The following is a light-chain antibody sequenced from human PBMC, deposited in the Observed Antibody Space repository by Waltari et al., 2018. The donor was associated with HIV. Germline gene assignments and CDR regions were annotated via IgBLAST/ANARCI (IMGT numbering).Light chain of an antibody. CDR3: CSYAGGNNFV. Sequence: SALTQPPSASGSPGQSVTISCTGTISDVGIYDYVSWYQLHPGQAPKLIIFEVNKRPSGVPDRFFGSKSGSAASLTVSGLQAEDEADYYCCSYAGGNNFVVGTGTKVTVL. CDR1: ISDVGIYDY. J-gene: IGLJ1*01. CDR2: EVN. V-gene: IGLV2-8*01.